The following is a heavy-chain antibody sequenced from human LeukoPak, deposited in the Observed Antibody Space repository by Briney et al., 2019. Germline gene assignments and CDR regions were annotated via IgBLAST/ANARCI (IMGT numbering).Heavy chain of an antibody. D-gene: IGHD2-15*01. V-gene: IGHV1-3*01. Sequence: ASVKVSCKASGYTFTSYAMHWVRQAPGQRLEWMGWINAGNGNTKYSQKFQGRVTITADESTSTAYMELSSLRSEDTAVYYCARGDYSGLMDVWGKGTTVTVSS. CDR3: ARGDYSGLMDV. CDR1: GYTFTSYA. CDR2: INAGNGNT. J-gene: IGHJ6*03.